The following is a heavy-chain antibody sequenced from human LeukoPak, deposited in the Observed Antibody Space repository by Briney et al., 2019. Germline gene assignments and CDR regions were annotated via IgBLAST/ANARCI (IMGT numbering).Heavy chain of an antibody. CDR1: GYTFTSYD. J-gene: IGHJ3*02. Sequence: VASVKVSCKASGYTFTSYDINWVRQATGQGLEWMGWMNPNSGNTGYAQKFQGRVTMTRNTSISTAYMELSSLRSEDTAVYYCARVGLTGSPSGQGNGFEIWGQGTMVTVSS. CDR3: ARVGLTGSPSGQGNGFEI. CDR2: MNPNSGNT. V-gene: IGHV1-8*01. D-gene: IGHD3-10*01.